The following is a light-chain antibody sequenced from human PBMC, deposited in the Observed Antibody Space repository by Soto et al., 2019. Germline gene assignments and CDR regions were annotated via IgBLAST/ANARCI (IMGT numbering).Light chain of an antibody. CDR3: QQYGRSPYT. CDR1: ESVNNGF. Sequence: EIMLTQSPGALSFSPGERVTLSCRASESVNNGFLAWYQQKPGQVPRLLIYGASSRATGIPDRFSGSGSGPDFTLTISRLEPEDFAVYYCQQYGRSPYTFGQGTKVDIK. V-gene: IGKV3-20*01. CDR2: GAS. J-gene: IGKJ2*01.